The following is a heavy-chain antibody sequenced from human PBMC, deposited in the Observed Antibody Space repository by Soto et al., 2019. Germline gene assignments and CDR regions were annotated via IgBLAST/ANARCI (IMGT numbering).Heavy chain of an antibody. D-gene: IGHD5-18*01. CDR2: IWYDGSNK. CDR1: GFTFSSYG. Sequence: QVQLVESGGGVVQPGRSLRLSCAASGFTFSSYGMHWVRQAPGKGLEWVAVIWYDGSNKYYADSVKGRFTISRDNSKNTLYLQMNSLRAEDTAVYYCAREVTWRYFDYWGQGTLVTVSS. V-gene: IGHV3-33*01. CDR3: AREVTWRYFDY. J-gene: IGHJ4*02.